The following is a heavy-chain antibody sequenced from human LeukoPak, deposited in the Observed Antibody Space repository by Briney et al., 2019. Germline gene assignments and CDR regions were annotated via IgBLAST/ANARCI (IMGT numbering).Heavy chain of an antibody. V-gene: IGHV4-34*01. CDR1: GGSFSGYY. CDR2: INHSGST. D-gene: IGHD6-6*01. CDR3: ARGRIAARAYYYYYMDV. Sequence: SETLSLTCAVYGGSFSGYYWSWIRQPPGKELEWIGEINHSGSTNYNPSLKSRVTISVDTSKNQFSLKLSSVTAADTAVYYCARGRIAARAYYYYYMDVWGKGTTVTVSS. J-gene: IGHJ6*03.